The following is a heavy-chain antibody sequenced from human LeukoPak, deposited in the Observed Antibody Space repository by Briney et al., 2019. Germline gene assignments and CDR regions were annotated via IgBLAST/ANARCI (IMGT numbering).Heavy chain of an antibody. Sequence: ASVKVSCKASGYIFACYGISWVRQAPGQGLEWMGWISGYNDKTNYAQQLQGRVTMTTDTSTSTAYMDLRSLRSDDTAVYYCARSYITIFGEGPYYFDYWGQGTLVIVSS. CDR3: ARSYITIFGEGPYYFDY. V-gene: IGHV1-18*01. CDR2: ISGYNDKT. J-gene: IGHJ4*02. D-gene: IGHD3-3*01. CDR1: GYIFACYG.